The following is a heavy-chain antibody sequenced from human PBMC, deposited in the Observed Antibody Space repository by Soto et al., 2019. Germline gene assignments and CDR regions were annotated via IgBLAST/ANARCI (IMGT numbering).Heavy chain of an antibody. Sequence: GGSLRLSCAASGFTFSSYSMNWVRQAPGKGLEWVSYISSSSSTIYYADSVKGRFTISRDNAKNSLYLQMNSLRAEDTAVYYCARDSPRMAFPRDPDFWSGYSPDYFDYWGQGTLVTVSS. CDR3: ARDSPRMAFPRDPDFWSGYSPDYFDY. CDR2: ISSSSSTI. CDR1: GFTFSSYS. V-gene: IGHV3-48*04. J-gene: IGHJ4*02. D-gene: IGHD3-3*01.